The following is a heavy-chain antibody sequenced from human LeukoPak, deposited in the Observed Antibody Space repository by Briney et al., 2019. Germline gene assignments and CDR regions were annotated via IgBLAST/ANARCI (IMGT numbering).Heavy chain of an antibody. D-gene: IGHD5-24*01. CDR1: GGSVSDSNYF. J-gene: IGHJ4*02. CDR3: ASARWDS. V-gene: IGHV4-39*07. Sequence: SETLSLTCTVSGGSVSDSNYFWGWIRQPPGKGLEWIGSIYYSGNTYYNPSLKSRVTISVDKSKNLFSLKLTSVTAADTAMYYCASARWDSWGQGTLVTVSS. CDR2: IYYSGNT.